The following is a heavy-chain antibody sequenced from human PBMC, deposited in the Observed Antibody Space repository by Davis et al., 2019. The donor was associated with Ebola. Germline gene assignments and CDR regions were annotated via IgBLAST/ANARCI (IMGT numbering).Heavy chain of an antibody. CDR1: GGSISSHH. CDR3: ARDLTS. J-gene: IGHJ5*02. Sequence: PSETLSLTCNVAGGSISSHHWSWIRQPPGKGLEWIGYIYYSGSTKYNPSLKSRLFMSLDTSQNQFSLQLNSVTAADTAVYFCARDLTSWGRGTLVTVSS. V-gene: IGHV4-59*11. CDR2: IYYSGST.